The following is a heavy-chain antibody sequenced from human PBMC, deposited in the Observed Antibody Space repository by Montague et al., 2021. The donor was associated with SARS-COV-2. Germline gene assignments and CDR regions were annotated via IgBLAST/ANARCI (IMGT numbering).Heavy chain of an antibody. CDR1: GFTFSSYS. V-gene: IGHV3-21*01. CDR3: ARGSDYYGSGCYSPPYFDY. J-gene: IGHJ4*02. Sequence: SLRLSCAASGFTFSSYSMNWVRQAPGKGLEWVSSISSSSSYIYYADSVKGRFTISRDNAKNSLYLQMNSLRAEDTAVYYCARGSDYYGSGCYSPPYFDYWGQGTLVTVSS. CDR2: ISSSSSYI. D-gene: IGHD3-10*01.